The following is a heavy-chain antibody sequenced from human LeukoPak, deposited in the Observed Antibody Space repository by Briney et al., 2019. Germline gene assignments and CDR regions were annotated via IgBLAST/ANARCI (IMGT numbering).Heavy chain of an antibody. D-gene: IGHD1-1*01. V-gene: IGHV1-24*01. CDR1: GYSLSELL. J-gene: IGHJ4*02. Sequence: ASVNVSCKVSGYSLSELLIHWVRQPPGKGLEWMAGIDHENGAEVSAQKVEGRVTMTKDTSTDTAYMELSGLRPDDTAIYYCATEGDYSLDYWGQGTLVTVSS. CDR2: IDHENGAE. CDR3: ATEGDYSLDY.